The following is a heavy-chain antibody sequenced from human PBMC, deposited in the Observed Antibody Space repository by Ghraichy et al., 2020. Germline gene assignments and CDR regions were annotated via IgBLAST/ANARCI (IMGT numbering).Heavy chain of an antibody. CDR1: GFTFSDYY. Sequence: LSLTCAASGFTFSDYYMTWIRQAPGKGLEWVSYISKSSSTIYYADSVKGRFTISRDNAKNLLYLQMNSLRAEDTAVYYCAREGRYGTIYFYYMDVWGKGTAVTVSS. J-gene: IGHJ6*03. CDR3: AREGRYGTIYFYYMDV. V-gene: IGHV3-11*04. D-gene: IGHD4-17*01. CDR2: ISKSSSTI.